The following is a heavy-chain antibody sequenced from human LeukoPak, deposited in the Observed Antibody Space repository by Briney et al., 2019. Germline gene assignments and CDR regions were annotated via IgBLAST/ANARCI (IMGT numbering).Heavy chain of an antibody. CDR3: ARGRIRPDY. V-gene: IGHV4-59*01. D-gene: IGHD2/OR15-2a*01. CDR2: IYYSGST. CDR1: GGSFSGYY. J-gene: IGHJ4*02. Sequence: SETLSLTCAVYGGSFSGYYWSWIRQPPGKGLEWIGYIYYSGSTNYNPSLKSRVTISVDTSKNQFSLKLSSVTAADTAVYYCARGRIRPDYWGQGTLVTVSS.